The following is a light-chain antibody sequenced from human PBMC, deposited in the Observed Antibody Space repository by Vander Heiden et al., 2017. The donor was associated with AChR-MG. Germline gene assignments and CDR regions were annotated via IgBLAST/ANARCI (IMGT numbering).Light chain of an antibody. V-gene: IGKV3D-15*01. J-gene: IGKJ2*02. CDR1: QSVSSN. CDR2: GAS. Sequence: EIVMTQSPATLSVSPGERATLSCRASQSVSSNLAWYQQKPGQAPRLLIYGASTRATCIPARFSGSGSGTEFTLTISSLQSEDFAVYYCQQYNNWPPPWTFGQGTKLEIK. CDR3: QQYNNWPPPWT.